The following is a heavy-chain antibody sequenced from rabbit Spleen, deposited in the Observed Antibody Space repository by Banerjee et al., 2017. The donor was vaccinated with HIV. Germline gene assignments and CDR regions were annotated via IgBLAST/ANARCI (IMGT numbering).Heavy chain of an antibody. CDR3: ARGAGGSGYDYRLFKL. CDR1: GFDFSVYG. V-gene: IGHV1S47*01. J-gene: IGHJ4*01. Sequence: QEQLVESGGGLVQPGGSLKLSCKASGFDFSVYGLSWVRQAPGKGLEWIGYIDPIFGRTYYASWVNGRFTISSHNAQNTLYLQLNSLTAADTATYFCARGAGGSGYDYRLFKLWGPGTLVTVS. D-gene: IGHD1-1*01. CDR2: IDPIFGRT.